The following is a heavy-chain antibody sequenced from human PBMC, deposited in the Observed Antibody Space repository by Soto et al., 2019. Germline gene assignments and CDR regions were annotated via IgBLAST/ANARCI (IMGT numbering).Heavy chain of an antibody. CDR2: VSSSSIYI. V-gene: IGHV3-21*02. Sequence: EVQLVESGGGLVKPGGSLRLSCAASGFTFNTYTLAWVRQAPGRGLEWVSSVSSSSIYIHYGDSVKGRFTISRDNAQNSVYLQMDSRRADDTAVYYCARETYCSSTSCYLDYWGRGTLVTVSS. J-gene: IGHJ4*02. D-gene: IGHD2-2*01. CDR3: ARETYCSSTSCYLDY. CDR1: GFTFNTYT.